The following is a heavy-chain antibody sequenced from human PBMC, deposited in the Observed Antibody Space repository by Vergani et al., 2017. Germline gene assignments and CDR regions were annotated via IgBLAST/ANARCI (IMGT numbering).Heavy chain of an antibody. Sequence: EVQLVESGGGLVQPGGSLRLSCAASGFTFSSYWMHWVRQAPGKGLVWVSRINSDGSSTSYADSVKGRFTISRDNAKNSLYLQMNSLRAEDTAVYYCARVPGSYGLWEFDYWGQGTLVTVSS. CDR1: GFTFSSYW. CDR2: INSDGSST. D-gene: IGHD5-18*01. J-gene: IGHJ4*02. CDR3: ARVPGSYGLWEFDY. V-gene: IGHV3-74*01.